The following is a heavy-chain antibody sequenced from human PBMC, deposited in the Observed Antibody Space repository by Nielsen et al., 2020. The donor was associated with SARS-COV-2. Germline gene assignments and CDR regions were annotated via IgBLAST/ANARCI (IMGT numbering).Heavy chain of an antibody. J-gene: IGHJ5*02. Sequence: GGSLRLFCAASGFTFSSYGMHWVRQAPGKGLEWVAVISYDGSNKYYADSVKGRFTISRDNSKNTLYLQMNSLRAEDTAVYYCARDGRSWSGYYGTRPERWFDPWGQGTLVTVSS. CDR3: ARDGRSWSGYYGTRPERWFDP. CDR1: GFTFSSYG. D-gene: IGHD3-3*01. CDR2: ISYDGSNK. V-gene: IGHV3-30*03.